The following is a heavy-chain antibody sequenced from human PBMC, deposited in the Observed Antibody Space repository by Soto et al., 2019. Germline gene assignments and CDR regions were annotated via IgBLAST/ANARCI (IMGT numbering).Heavy chain of an antibody. CDR3: VKYPTIDYDSSGHPRYFDY. V-gene: IGHV3-64D*08. D-gene: IGHD3-22*01. Sequence: GGPLRLSCSASGFTFSSYAMHWVSPAPGKGLEYVSAISSNGGSTYYADYVKGRFTISRDNSKNTLYLQMSSLRAEDTAVYYCVKYPTIDYDSSGHPRYFDYWGQGTLVTVSS. CDR2: ISSNGGST. J-gene: IGHJ4*02. CDR1: GFTFSSYA.